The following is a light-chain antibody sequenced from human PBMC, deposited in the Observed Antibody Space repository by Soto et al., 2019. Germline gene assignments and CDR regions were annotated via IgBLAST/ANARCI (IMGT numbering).Light chain of an antibody. J-gene: IGKJ4*01. CDR1: QDIGTY. CDR3: LQTYGSPLT. CDR2: NSA. Sequence: DIQMTQSPSSLSVFVGDRVNITCLASQDIGTYLHWFQEKSGRAPKLLISNSATLQSAVPSRFRGSGSGSDFTRTITSLQPEDFAAYFCLQTYGSPLTFGGGTRV. V-gene: IGKV1-39*01.